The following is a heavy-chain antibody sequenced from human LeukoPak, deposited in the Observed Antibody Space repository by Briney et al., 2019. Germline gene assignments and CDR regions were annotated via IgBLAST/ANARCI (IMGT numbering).Heavy chain of an antibody. J-gene: IGHJ3*01. D-gene: IGHD2-2*01. V-gene: IGHV1-18*01. Sequence: ASVKVSCKASDYNFISYGVSWVRQAPGQGLEWMGWVSTYNGNTNYAQNLQYRVTMTTDPATSTAYMELTNLRSGDTAVYYCARSGYCSSSSCYRESDGLDFWGQGTMVTVSS. CDR2: VSTYNGNT. CDR3: ARSGYCSSSSCYRESDGLDF. CDR1: DYNFISYG.